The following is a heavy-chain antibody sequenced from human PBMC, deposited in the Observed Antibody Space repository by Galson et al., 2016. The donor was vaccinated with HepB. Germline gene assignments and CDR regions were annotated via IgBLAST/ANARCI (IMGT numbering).Heavy chain of an antibody. CDR2: LSGSGGST. CDR3: AKGAEQWLVPGYFDY. J-gene: IGHJ4*02. D-gene: IGHD6-19*01. V-gene: IGHV3-23*01. CDR1: GFTFSSYA. Sequence: SLRLSCAASGFTFSSYAMSWVRQAPGKGLEWVSALSGSGGSTYYAGSVKGRLTISRDNSKNTLYLQMNRLRAEDTAVYYCAKGAEQWLVPGYFDYWGQGTLVTVSS.